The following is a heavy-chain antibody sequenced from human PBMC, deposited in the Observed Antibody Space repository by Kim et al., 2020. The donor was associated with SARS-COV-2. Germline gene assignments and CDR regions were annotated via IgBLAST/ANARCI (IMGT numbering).Heavy chain of an antibody. V-gene: IGHV4-34*01. J-gene: IGHJ4*02. D-gene: IGHD2-15*01. CDR2: INHSGST. CDR1: GGSFSGYY. CDR3: ARFRGGRPALDY. Sequence: SETLSLTCAVYGGSFSGYYWSWIRQPPGKGLEWIGEINHSGSTNYNPSLKSRVTISVDTSKNQFSLKLSSVTAAATAVYYCARFRGGRPALDYWGQGTLVTVSS.